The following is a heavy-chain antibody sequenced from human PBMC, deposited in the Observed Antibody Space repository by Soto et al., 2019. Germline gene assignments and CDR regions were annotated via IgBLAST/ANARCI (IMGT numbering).Heavy chain of an antibody. V-gene: IGHV1-69*13. CDR3: ARISQGASSRDARRGYYYYYGMDV. Sequence: SVKVSCKASGGTLSSYAISWVRQAPGQGLEWMGGIIPIFGTANYAQKFQGRVTITADESTSTAYMELSSLRSEDTAVYYCARISQGASSRDARRGYYYYYGMDVWGQGTTVTVSS. D-gene: IGHD1-26*01. CDR1: GGTLSSYA. CDR2: IIPIFGTA. J-gene: IGHJ6*02.